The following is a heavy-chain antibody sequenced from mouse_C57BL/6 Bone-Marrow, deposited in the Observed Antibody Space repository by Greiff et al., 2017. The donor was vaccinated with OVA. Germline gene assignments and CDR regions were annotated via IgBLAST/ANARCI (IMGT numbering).Heavy chain of an antibody. J-gene: IGHJ1*03. CDR1: GFNIKDDY. D-gene: IGHD2-2*01. CDR3: TRGNGYDVDWYFDV. Sequence: VQLKQSGAELVRPGASVKLSCTASGFNIKDDYMHWVKQRPEQGLEWIGWIDPENGDTEYASKFQGKATITADTSSNTAYLQLSSLTSEDTAVYYCTRGNGYDVDWYFDVWGTGTTVTVSS. CDR2: IDPENGDT. V-gene: IGHV14-4*01.